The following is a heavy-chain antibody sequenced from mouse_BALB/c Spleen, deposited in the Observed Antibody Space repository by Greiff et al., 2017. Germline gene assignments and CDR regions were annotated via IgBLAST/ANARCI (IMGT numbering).Heavy chain of an antibody. D-gene: IGHD2-4*01. CDR1: GFTFSSYT. V-gene: IGHV5-6-4*01. CDR3: TRGDYEAY. Sequence: EVQGVESGGGLVKPGGSLKLSCAASGFTFSSYTMSWVRQTPEKRLEWVATISSGGSYTYYPDSVKGRFTISRDNAKNTLYLQMSSLKSEDTAMYYCTRGDYEAYWGQGTTLTVSS. J-gene: IGHJ2*01. CDR2: ISSGGSYT.